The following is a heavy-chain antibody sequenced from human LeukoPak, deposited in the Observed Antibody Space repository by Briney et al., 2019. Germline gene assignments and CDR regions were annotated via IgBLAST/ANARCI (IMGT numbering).Heavy chain of an antibody. D-gene: IGHD1-26*01. CDR1: GYTFTNYA. Sequence: ASVKVSCKTSGYTFTNYAMHWVRQAPGQTIEWLAWINPANGYTRYSQKFQGRVTMTRDMSTSTVYMELSSLRSEDTAVYYCARGGVWELPQSYYFDYWGQGTLVTVSS. CDR3: ARGGVWELPQSYYFDY. J-gene: IGHJ4*02. V-gene: IGHV1-3*01. CDR2: INPANGYT.